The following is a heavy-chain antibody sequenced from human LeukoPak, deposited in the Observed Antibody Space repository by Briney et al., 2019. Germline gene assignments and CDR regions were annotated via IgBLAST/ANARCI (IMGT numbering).Heavy chain of an antibody. CDR2: ISGSDGST. CDR1: GFTFSSYA. J-gene: IGHJ4*02. Sequence: GGSLRLSCAASGFTFSSYAMSWVRQAPGKGLEWVSGISGSDGSTDYADSVKGRFTISRDNSKNTLYLQMTSLRAEDTAVYFCAKVHTSSWSHWGQGTLVTVSS. D-gene: IGHD2-2*01. CDR3: AKVHTSSWSH. V-gene: IGHV3-23*01.